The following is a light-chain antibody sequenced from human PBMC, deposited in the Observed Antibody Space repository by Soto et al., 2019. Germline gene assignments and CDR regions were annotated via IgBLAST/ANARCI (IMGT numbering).Light chain of an antibody. CDR1: QRISTF. V-gene: IGKV1-39*01. Sequence: EIQMTQSPSSLSAFVGDSVTITCHASQRISTFLNWYHQKPGKAPKLLIYSASYLQSGVPSNFSGSGSGTVFTLSIVTLQPEDFGTYYCQQSYRLPLTFGGGTKVEI. J-gene: IGKJ4*01. CDR2: SAS. CDR3: QQSYRLPLT.